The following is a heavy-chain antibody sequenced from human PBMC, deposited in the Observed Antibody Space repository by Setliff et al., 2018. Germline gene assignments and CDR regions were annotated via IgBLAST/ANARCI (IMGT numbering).Heavy chain of an antibody. CDR1: GGSINSMSYY. CDR2: IYHSGSS. CDR3: ARERQGGFLEWAPFDS. J-gene: IGHJ4*02. V-gene: IGHV4-39*07. D-gene: IGHD3-3*01. Sequence: PSETLSLTCTVSGGSINSMSYYWGWIRQPPGKGLEWIGSIYHSGSSYYNPSLRSRVTISVDTSKNQFSLILRSVTAADTAAYFCARERQGGFLEWAPFDSWGQGVVVTVSS.